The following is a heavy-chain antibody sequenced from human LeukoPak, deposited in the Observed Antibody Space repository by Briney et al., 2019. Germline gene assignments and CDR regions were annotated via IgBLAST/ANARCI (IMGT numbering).Heavy chain of an antibody. V-gene: IGHV3-66*02. D-gene: IGHD3-10*01. CDR3: TKRSRGYYDY. Sequence: GGSLKLSCEASGFTFSTYNMSWVRQVPGKGLEWVSVVYSGNDGTNYADSVRGRFTISRDDSKNMVYLQMNNLRLEDAAVYYCTKRSRGYYDYWAREPWSPSPQ. J-gene: IGHJ4*02. CDR1: GFTFSTYN. CDR2: VYSGNDGT.